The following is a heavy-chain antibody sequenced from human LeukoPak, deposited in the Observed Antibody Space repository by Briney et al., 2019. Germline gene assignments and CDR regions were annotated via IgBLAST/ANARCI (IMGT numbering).Heavy chain of an antibody. CDR2: IIPIFGTA. Sequence: SVKVSCQASGGTFSSYAISWVRPAPGQGLAWMGGIIPIFGTANYAQKFQGRVTITADKSTSTAYMELSSLRSEDTAVYYCARSIAAAALNWFDPWGQGTLVTVSS. CDR1: GGTFSSYA. CDR3: ARSIAAAALNWFDP. J-gene: IGHJ5*02. D-gene: IGHD6-13*01. V-gene: IGHV1-69*06.